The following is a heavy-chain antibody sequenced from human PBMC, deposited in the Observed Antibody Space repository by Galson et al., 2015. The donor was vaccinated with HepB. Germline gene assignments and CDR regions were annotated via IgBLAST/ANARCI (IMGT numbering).Heavy chain of an antibody. J-gene: IGHJ5*02. D-gene: IGHD4-17*01. Sequence: SLRLSCAASGFTFSSYWVSWVRQAPGKGLEWVANIKQDGSEKYYVDSVKGRFTISRDNAKNSLYLQMNSLRAEDTAVYYCARYHDYGDYGGWFDPWGQGTLVTVSS. CDR2: IKQDGSEK. CDR3: ARYHDYGDYGGWFDP. CDR1: GFTFSSYW. V-gene: IGHV3-7*01.